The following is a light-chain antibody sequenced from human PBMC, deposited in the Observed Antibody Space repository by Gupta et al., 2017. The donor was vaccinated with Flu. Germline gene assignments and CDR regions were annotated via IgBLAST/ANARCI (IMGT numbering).Light chain of an antibody. CDR1: NSDVGYYDS. V-gene: IGLV2-11*01. CDR3: CSYAAGYTLV. CDR2: DVN. J-gene: IGLJ3*02. Sequence: QSALTQPRSVSGSLGQSVTMSCTGTNSDVGYYDSVSWYQQHPGEVPKLVIFDVNRRPSGIPDRFSGSKSGDTASLTISGLQSDDEADYYCCSYAAGYTLVFGGGTKLTVL.